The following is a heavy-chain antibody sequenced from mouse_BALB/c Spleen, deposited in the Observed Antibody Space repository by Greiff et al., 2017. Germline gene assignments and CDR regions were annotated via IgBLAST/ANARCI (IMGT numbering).Heavy chain of an antibody. Sequence: QVQLKESGPGLVAPSQSLSITCTVSGFSLTSYGVHWVRQPPGKGLEWLGVIWAGGSTNYNSALMSRLSISKDNSKSQVFLKMNSLQTDDTAMYYCARDDGYYRLDYWGQGTSVTVSS. V-gene: IGHV2-9*02. CDR2: IWAGGST. D-gene: IGHD2-3*01. CDR1: GFSLTSYG. CDR3: ARDDGYYRLDY. J-gene: IGHJ4*01.